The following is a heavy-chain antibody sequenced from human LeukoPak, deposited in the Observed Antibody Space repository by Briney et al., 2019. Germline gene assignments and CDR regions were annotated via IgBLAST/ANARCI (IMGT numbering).Heavy chain of an antibody. J-gene: IGHJ4*02. V-gene: IGHV4-59*01. CDR3: ARGVSYSSGWYGYYFDY. D-gene: IGHD6-19*01. Sequence: SETLSLTCTVPGGSISNYYWSWIRQPPGKGLEWIGYIYYSGTTYYNPSLKSRVTISVDTSKNQFSLNLSSVTAADTALYYCARGVSYSSGWYGYYFDYWGQGTLVTVSS. CDR2: IYYSGTT. CDR1: GGSISNYY.